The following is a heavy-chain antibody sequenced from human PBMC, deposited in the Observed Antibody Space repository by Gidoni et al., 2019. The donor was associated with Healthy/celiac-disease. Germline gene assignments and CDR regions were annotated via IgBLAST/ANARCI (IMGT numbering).Heavy chain of an antibody. V-gene: IGHV3-30-3*01. CDR1: GVTFSSYA. D-gene: IGHD6-19*01. CDR3: ARDRREGWYPFLFDY. Sequence: QVQLVESGGGVVQPGRSLRLSCAASGVTFSSYAMHWVRQAPGKGLEWVAVISYYGSNNYYADSVKGRFTISRDNSKNTLYLQMNSLRAEDTAVYYCARDRREGWYPFLFDYWGQGTLVTVSS. J-gene: IGHJ4*02. CDR2: ISYYGSNN.